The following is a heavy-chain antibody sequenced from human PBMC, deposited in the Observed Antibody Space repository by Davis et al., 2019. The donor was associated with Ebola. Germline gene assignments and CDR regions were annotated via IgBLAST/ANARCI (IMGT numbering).Heavy chain of an antibody. Sequence: SVTVSRQASLYTLTGYYMHWVRLAPGQRREWPGGIIPIFGTANYAQKFQGRVTITADESTSTAYMELSSLRSEDTAVSYCARDGGAPAAIPVPYYDYYMDVWGKGTTVTVSS. CDR2: IIPIFGTA. CDR3: ARDGGAPAAIPVPYYDYYMDV. D-gene: IGHD2-2*01. V-gene: IGHV1-69*13. J-gene: IGHJ6*03. CDR1: LYTLTGYY.